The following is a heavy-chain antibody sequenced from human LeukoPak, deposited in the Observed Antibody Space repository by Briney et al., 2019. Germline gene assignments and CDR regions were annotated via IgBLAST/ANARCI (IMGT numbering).Heavy chain of an antibody. CDR1: GFTFSSYG. CDR2: ISYDGSNK. Sequence: GRSLRLSCAASGFTFSSYGMHWVRQAPGKGLEWVAVISYDGSNKYYADSVKGRFTISRDNSKNTLYLQMNSLRAEDTAVYYCARALSVYGSGDYWSFDPWGQGTLVTVSS. J-gene: IGHJ5*02. D-gene: IGHD3-10*01. V-gene: IGHV3-30*03. CDR3: ARALSVYGSGDYWSFDP.